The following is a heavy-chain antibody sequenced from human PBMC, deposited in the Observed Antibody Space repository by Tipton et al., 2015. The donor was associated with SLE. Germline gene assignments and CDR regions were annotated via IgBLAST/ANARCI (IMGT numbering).Heavy chain of an antibody. CDR1: GFSISSGYY. CDR3: ARHDYDDNGYYMHYFDY. Sequence: GLVKPSETLSLSCDVSGFSISSGYYWGWIRQPPGKGLEWIGSIYQSGNTYYNPSLKSRVSLTIDTFKNQLFLSLNSVTAADTAVYYCARHDYDDNGYYMHYFDYWGQGTLVTVSS. D-gene: IGHD3-22*01. J-gene: IGHJ4*02. CDR2: IYQSGNT. V-gene: IGHV4-38-2*01.